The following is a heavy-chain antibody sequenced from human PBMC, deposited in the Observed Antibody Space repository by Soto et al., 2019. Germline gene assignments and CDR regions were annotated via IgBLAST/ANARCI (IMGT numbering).Heavy chain of an antibody. D-gene: IGHD4-17*01. CDR1: GGSISSGAYY. J-gene: IGHJ4*02. CDR2: IYYSGST. Sequence: QVQLQESGPGLVKPSQTLSLTCTVSGGSISSGAYYWSWVRQPPGKGLEWIGYIYYSGSTYYNPSLKSRVTISVHTSKNQFSLKLSSVTATDTAVYYCARDNYGDTYYSNYWGQGTLVTVSS. V-gene: IGHV4-30-4*01. CDR3: ARDNYGDTYYSNY.